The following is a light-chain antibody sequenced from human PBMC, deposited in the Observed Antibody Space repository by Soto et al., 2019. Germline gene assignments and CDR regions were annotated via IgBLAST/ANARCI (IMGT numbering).Light chain of an antibody. CDR2: RNN. CDR1: SSNIGSNY. J-gene: IGLJ1*01. Sequence: QSALTQPPSASGTPVQRVSISCSGSSSNIGSNYVYWFQQLPGTAPKLLMYRNNKRPSGVPDRFSGSKSGTSASLAISGLRSEDEADYYCAAWDDSLSGSYVFGTGTKVTVL. CDR3: AAWDDSLSGSYV. V-gene: IGLV1-47*01.